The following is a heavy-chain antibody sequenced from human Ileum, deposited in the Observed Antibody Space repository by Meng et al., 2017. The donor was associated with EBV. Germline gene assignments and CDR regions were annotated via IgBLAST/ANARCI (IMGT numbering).Heavy chain of an antibody. CDR1: GFTFSDYD. J-gene: IGHJ4*02. D-gene: IGHD3/OR15-3a*01. Sequence: QVQLVVSGXGVVQPGXSLRLSCAASGFTFSDYDMHWVRQAPGKGMEWVTMISYDGSVQYYADSVKGRFTISRDDSKNTLYLQMNSLRADDTAVYYCARERTGFYLVGWGQGTLGTVSS. CDR2: ISYDGSVQ. CDR3: ARERTGFYLVG. V-gene: IGHV3-30*04.